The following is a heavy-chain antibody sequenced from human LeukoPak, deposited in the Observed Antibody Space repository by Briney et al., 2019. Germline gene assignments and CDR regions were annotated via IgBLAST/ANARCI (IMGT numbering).Heavy chain of an antibody. J-gene: IGHJ5*02. V-gene: IGHV4-34*01. CDR2: INHSGST. CDR3: ARGFGAGQWLGRVFGWFDP. D-gene: IGHD6-19*01. Sequence: KASETLSLTCAVYGGSFSGYYWSWIRQPPGKGLEWIGEINHSGSTNYNPSLKSRVTISVDTSKNQFSLKLSSVTAADTAVYYCARGFGAGQWLGRVFGWFDPWGQGTLVTVSS. CDR1: GGSFSGYY.